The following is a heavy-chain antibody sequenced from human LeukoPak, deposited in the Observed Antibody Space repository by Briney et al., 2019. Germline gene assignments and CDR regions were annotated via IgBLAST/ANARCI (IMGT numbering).Heavy chain of an antibody. Sequence: SVKVSCKASGGTFSSYAISWVRQAPGQGLEWMGGIIPIFGTANYAQKFQGRVTITADESTSTAYMELSSLRSEDTAVYYCARVAVAARPYYYYYYMDVWGKGTTVTVSS. CDR3: ARVAVAARPYYYYYYMDV. J-gene: IGHJ6*03. D-gene: IGHD6-6*01. CDR2: IIPIFGTA. CDR1: GGTFSSYA. V-gene: IGHV1-69*13.